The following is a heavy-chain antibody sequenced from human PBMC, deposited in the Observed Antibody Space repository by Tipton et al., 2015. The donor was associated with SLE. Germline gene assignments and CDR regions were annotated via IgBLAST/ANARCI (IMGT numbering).Heavy chain of an antibody. Sequence: GSLRLSCAASGFTFSSYAMSWVRQAPGKGLEWVSAISGSGSSTYYADSVKGRFTISRDNAKNSLYLQMNSLRAEDTAVYYCARADDILTGYYPDYYYGMDVWGQGTTVTVSS. CDR1: GFTFSSYA. CDR3: ARADDILTGYYPDYYYGMDV. CDR2: ISGSGSST. D-gene: IGHD3-9*01. V-gene: IGHV3-23*01. J-gene: IGHJ6*02.